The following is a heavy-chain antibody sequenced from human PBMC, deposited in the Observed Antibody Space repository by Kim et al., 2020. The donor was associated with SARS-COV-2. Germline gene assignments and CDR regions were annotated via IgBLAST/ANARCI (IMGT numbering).Heavy chain of an antibody. CDR1: GFTFSSYS. V-gene: IGHV3-21*01. J-gene: IGHJ6*02. D-gene: IGHD3-3*01. CDR2: ISSSSSYI. Sequence: GGSLRLSCAASGFTFSSYSMNWVRQAPGKGLEWVSSISSSSSYIYYADSVNGRFTISRDNAKNSLYLQMNSLRAEDTAVYYCARDQYDFWSGYRYYYYGMDVWGQGTTVTVSS. CDR3: ARDQYDFWSGYRYYYYGMDV.